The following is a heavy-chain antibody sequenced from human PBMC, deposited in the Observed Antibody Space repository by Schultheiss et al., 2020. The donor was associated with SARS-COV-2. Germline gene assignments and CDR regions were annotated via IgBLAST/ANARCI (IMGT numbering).Heavy chain of an antibody. V-gene: IGHV3-30*07. D-gene: IGHD5-18*01. CDR3: AKTAMVSYFDY. CDR2: ISYDGSNK. CDR1: GFTFSSYA. J-gene: IGHJ4*02. Sequence: GGSLRLSCAASGFTFSSYAMHWVRQAPGKGLEWVAVISYDGSNKYYADSVKGRFTISRDNSKNTLYLQMNSLRAEDTAVYYCAKTAMVSYFDYWGQGTLVTVSS.